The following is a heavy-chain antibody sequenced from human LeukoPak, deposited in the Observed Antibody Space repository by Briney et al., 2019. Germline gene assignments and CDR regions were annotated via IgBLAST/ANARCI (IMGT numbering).Heavy chain of an antibody. CDR2: INYSGST. J-gene: IGHJ6*02. D-gene: IGHD3-3*01. CDR1: GGSISSGGYY. V-gene: IGHV4-31*03. CDR3: ARDEAIFGAGYYYGMDV. Sequence: PSETLSLTCTVSGGSISSGGYYWSWIRQHPGKGLEWIGYINYSGSTYYNPSLKSRISISVGTSQNQFSLKLSSVTAADTAVYYCARDEAIFGAGYYYGMDVWGQGTTVTVSS.